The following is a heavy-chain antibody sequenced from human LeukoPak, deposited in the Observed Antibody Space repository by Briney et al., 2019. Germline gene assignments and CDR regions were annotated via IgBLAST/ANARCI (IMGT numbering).Heavy chain of an antibody. D-gene: IGHD6-6*01. CDR1: GFTFSTYY. J-gene: IGHJ4*02. CDR3: ASGFSSSPYFDY. Sequence: GGSLRLSCAASGFTFSTYYMNWVAQAPGKGLEWVSFITGSSSYIYYTDSVKGRFTISRDNAKNSLFLQMNSLRDEDTAVYYRASGFSSSPYFDYWGQGTLVTVSS. V-gene: IGHV3-21*01. CDR2: ITGSSSYI.